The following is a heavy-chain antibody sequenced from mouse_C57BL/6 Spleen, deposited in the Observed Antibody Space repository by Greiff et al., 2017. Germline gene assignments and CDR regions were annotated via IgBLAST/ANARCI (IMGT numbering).Heavy chain of an antibody. J-gene: IGHJ2*01. D-gene: IGHD2-2*01. CDR3: ASLSGYGYYFDY. CDR1: GYTFTSYW. Sequence: QVQLQQSGAELVMPGASVKLSCKASGYTFTSYWMHWVKQRPGQGLEWIGEIDPSDSYNNYNQKFKGKSTLTVDKSSSTAYMQRSSLTSEDSAVYSCASLSGYGYYFDYWGQGTTLTAAS. V-gene: IGHV1-69*01. CDR2: IDPSDSYN.